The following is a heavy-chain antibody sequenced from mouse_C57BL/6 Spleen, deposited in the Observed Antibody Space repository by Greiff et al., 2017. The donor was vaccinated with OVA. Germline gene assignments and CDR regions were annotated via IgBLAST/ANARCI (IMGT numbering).Heavy chain of an antibody. CDR3: ARELGQGGYFDY. V-gene: IGHV1-26*01. Sequence: EVQLQQSGPELVKPGASVKISCKASGYTFTDYYMNWVKQSHGKSLEWIGDINPNNGGTSYNQKFKGKATLTVDQSSSTAYMELRSLTSEDSAVYNCARELGQGGYFDYWGQGTTLTVSS. CDR1: GYTFTDYY. CDR2: INPNNGGT. D-gene: IGHD4-1*01. J-gene: IGHJ2*01.